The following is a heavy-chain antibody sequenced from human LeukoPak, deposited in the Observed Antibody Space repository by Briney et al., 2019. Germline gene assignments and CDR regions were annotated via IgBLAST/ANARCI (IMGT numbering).Heavy chain of an antibody. J-gene: IGHJ5*02. CDR1: GGSFSGYY. D-gene: IGHD3-10*01. V-gene: IGHV4-34*01. CDR3: ARYYPRPLNWFDP. Sequence: PSETLPLTCAVYGGSFSGYYWSWIRQPPGKGLEWIGEINHSGSTNYNPSLKSRVTISVDTSKNQFSLKLSSVTAADTAVYYCARYYPRPLNWFDPWGQGTLVTVSS. CDR2: INHSGST.